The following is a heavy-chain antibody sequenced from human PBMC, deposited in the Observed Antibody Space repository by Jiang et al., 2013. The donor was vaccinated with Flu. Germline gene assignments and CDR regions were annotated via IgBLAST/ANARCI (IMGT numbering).Heavy chain of an antibody. CDR2: ISSSSSYI. J-gene: IGHJ5*02. CDR1: GFTFSSYS. D-gene: IGHD3-22*01. Sequence: RLSCAASGFTFSSYSMNWVRQAPGKGLEWVSSISSSSSYIYYADSVKGRFTISRDNAKNSLYLQMNSLRAEDTAVYYCARSGYYDSSGYYPRWFDPWGQGTLVTVSS. V-gene: IGHV3-21*01. CDR3: ARSGYYDSSGYYPRWFDP.